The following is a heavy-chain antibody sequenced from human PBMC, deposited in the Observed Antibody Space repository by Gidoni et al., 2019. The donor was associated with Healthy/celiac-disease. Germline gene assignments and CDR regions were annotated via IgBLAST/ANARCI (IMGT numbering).Heavy chain of an antibody. CDR1: GGSISSSNW. D-gene: IGHD5-18*01. Sequence: QVQLPDSVPGLVKPSGTLSLPCAASGGSISSSNWWSWVRQPPGKGLEWIGEIYHSGSTNYNPSRKSRVPISVDQSKNQFSLKLSSVTAADTAVYYCASAPRKHSYADYWGQGTLVTVSS. V-gene: IGHV4-4*02. CDR3: ASAPRKHSYADY. J-gene: IGHJ4*02. CDR2: IYHSGST.